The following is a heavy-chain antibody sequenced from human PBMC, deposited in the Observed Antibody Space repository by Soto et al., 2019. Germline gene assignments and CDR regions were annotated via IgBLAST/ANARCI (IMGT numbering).Heavy chain of an antibody. CDR2: ISTYNGHT. D-gene: IGHD6-19*01. V-gene: IGHV1-18*01. CDR1: GYTFTNYG. CDR3: ARDWGQQWLAYGMDV. J-gene: IGHJ6*02. Sequence: ASVKVSCKASGYTFTNYGISWVRQAPGQGLEWMGWISTYNGHTTSAQKLQSRVTMTTDTSTNTAYMELRSLRSDDTAVYYCARDWGQQWLAYGMDVWGQGTTVTVSS.